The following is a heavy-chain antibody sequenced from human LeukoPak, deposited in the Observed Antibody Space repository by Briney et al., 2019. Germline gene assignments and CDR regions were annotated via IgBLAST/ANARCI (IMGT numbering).Heavy chain of an antibody. CDR1: GFTFSSYG. J-gene: IGHJ5*02. D-gene: IGHD5-24*01. Sequence: GGSLRLSCAASGFTFSSYGMHWVRQAPGKGLEWVAVISYDGSNKYYADSVKGRFTISRDNSKNTLYLQMNSLRAEDTAVYYCAKGQGGHNAWGQGTLVTVSS. CDR2: ISYDGSNK. V-gene: IGHV3-30*18. CDR3: AKGQGGHNA.